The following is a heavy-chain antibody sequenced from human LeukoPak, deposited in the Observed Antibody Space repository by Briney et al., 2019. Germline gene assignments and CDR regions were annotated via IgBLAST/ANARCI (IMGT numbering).Heavy chain of an antibody. CDR3: ARVGVGYSDGWYAGYWFGP. D-gene: IGHD6-19*01. CDR2: ISPYNGNA. J-gene: IGHJ5*02. V-gene: IGHV1-18*01. Sequence: ASVKVSCXASGYTFTSYGISWVRQAPGQGLEWMGWISPYNGNADYAQKFQGRVTMTTDTSTSTAYMELRSLRSDDTAVYYCARVGVGYSDGWYAGYWFGPWGQGTPVTVSS. CDR1: GYTFTSYG.